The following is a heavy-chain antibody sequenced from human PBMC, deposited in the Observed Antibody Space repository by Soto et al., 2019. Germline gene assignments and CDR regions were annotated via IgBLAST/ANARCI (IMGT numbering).Heavy chain of an antibody. CDR1: GDSVTDYS. D-gene: IGHD3-22*01. CDR2: VYRSGAT. CDR3: ARVFYTDSGGYPRPIFDS. J-gene: IGHJ4*02. V-gene: IGHV4-4*07. Sequence: QLQESGPGLVKPSETLSLTCVVSGDSVTDYSWTWIRRPAGEGLEWLGIVYRSGATSYSPSLASRVTMSLDTSKNRFSPQLTSVTAADSAVYYCARVFYTDSGGYPRPIFDSWVPGTLVSVSS.